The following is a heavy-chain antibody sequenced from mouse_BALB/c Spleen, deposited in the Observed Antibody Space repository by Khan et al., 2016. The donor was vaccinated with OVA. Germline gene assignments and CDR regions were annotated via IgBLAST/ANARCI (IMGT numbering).Heavy chain of an antibody. V-gene: IGHV9-3-1*01. J-gene: IGHJ4*01. Sequence: QIQLVQSGPELKKPGETVKISCKASGYTFTNYGMSWVKQAPGKDLKWMGWINTYTGEPTYADDFKGRFAFSLETSASTAYLKINNLKNEDTATYFCARVGYNGTMDSWGQGTSVTVSS. CDR1: GYTFTNYG. CDR2: INTYTGEP. CDR3: ARVGYNGTMDS. D-gene: IGHD4-1*01.